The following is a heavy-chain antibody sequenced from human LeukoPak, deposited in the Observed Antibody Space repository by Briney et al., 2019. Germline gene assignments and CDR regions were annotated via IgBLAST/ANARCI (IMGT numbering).Heavy chain of an antibody. CDR1: GGSFSGYY. CDR3: ARAGPKYYYDSSGYSAFDY. J-gene: IGHJ4*02. CDR2: INYGGST. D-gene: IGHD3-22*01. V-gene: IGHV4-34*01. Sequence: SETLSLTCAVYGGSFSGYYWSWIRQPPGKGLEWIGEINYGGSTNYNPSLKSRVTISVDTSKNQFSLKLSSVTAADTAVYYCARAGPKYYYDSSGYSAFDYWGQGTLVTVSS.